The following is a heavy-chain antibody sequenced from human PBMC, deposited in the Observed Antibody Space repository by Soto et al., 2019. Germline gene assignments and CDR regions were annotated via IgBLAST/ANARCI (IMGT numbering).Heavy chain of an antibody. CDR1: GGTFSIYA. CDR3: ASSIVLVPAATADAFDI. Sequence: SVKVSCKASGGTFSIYAISWVRQAPGQGLEWMGGIIPIFGTANYAQKFQGRVTITADESTSTAYMELSSLRSEDTAVYYCASSIVLVPAATADAFDIWGQGTMVTVSS. CDR2: IIPIFGTA. J-gene: IGHJ3*02. V-gene: IGHV1-69*13. D-gene: IGHD2-2*01.